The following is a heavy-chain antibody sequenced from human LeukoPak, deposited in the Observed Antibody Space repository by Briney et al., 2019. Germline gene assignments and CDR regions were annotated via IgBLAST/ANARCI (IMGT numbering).Heavy chain of an antibody. V-gene: IGHV1-24*01. CDR2: FDPEDGET. J-gene: IGHJ4*02. CDR1: GYTLTELS. CDR3: ATDYDYVWGSYRYFGY. D-gene: IGHD3-16*02. Sequence: ASVKVSCKVSGYTLTELSMHWVRQAPGKGLEWMGGFDPEDGETIYAQKFQGRVTMTEDTSTDTAYMELSSLRSEDTAVYYCATDYDYVWGSYRYFGYWGQGTLVTVSS.